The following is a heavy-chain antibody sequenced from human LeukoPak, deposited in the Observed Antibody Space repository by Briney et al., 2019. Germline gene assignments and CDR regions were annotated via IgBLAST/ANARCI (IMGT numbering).Heavy chain of an antibody. D-gene: IGHD2-2*01. CDR3: ASSTQISKYADY. CDR2: INSDGSIT. CDR1: GFTFSSYW. Sequence: GGSLRLSCAASGFTFSSYWMHWVRQAPGKGLAWVSRINSDGSITTYADSVRGRFTISRDNAKSTLYLQMNSLRAEDTAVYYCASSTQISKYADYWGQGALVTVSS. J-gene: IGHJ4*02. V-gene: IGHV3-74*01.